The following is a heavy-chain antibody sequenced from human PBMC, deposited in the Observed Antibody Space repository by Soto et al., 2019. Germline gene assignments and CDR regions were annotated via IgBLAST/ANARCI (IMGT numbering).Heavy chain of an antibody. J-gene: IGHJ4*02. CDR2: MNPNSGNT. D-gene: IGHD6-13*01. CDR1: GYTFTSYD. Sequence: QVQLVQSGAEVKKPGASVKVSCKASGYTFTSYDINWVRQATGQGLEWMGWMNPNSGNTVYAQKVQGRATMTRNTSISTAYMELSSLRSEDTAVYYCARGHSSSWYVCDYWGQGTLVTVSS. V-gene: IGHV1-8*01. CDR3: ARGHSSSWYVCDY.